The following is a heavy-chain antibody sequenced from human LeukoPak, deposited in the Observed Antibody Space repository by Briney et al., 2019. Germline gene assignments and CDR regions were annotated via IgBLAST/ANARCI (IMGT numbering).Heavy chain of an antibody. CDR3: AKALRRSWYYFDY. D-gene: IGHD6-13*01. Sequence: GGSLRLSCAASGFTFSSYAMSWVRQAPGKGLEWVSTISGSGGNTYYADSVKGRFTISRDNSKDTLYLQMNSLRAEDTALYYCAKALRRSWYYFDYWGQGTLVTVSS. J-gene: IGHJ4*02. CDR1: GFTFSSYA. CDR2: ISGSGGNT. V-gene: IGHV3-23*01.